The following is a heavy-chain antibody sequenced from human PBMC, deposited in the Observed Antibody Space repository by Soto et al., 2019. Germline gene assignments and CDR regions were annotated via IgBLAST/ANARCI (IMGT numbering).Heavy chain of an antibody. Sequence: EVRLVESGGGLVQPGGSLRLSCEASGFTFSSSNLNWVRQAPGKGLEWVSYISFSSGNIYYADSVKGRFTISRDNAKNSLYLHMNSLRDEDTAVYYCARAPGESGSYYGLFDYWGQGTLVTVSS. CDR1: GFTFSSSN. CDR2: ISFSSGNI. J-gene: IGHJ4*02. V-gene: IGHV3-48*02. CDR3: ARAPGESGSYYGLFDY. D-gene: IGHD1-26*01.